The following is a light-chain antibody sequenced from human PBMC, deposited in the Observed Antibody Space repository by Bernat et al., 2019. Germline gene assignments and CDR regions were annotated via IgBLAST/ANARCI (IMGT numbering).Light chain of an antibody. Sequence: EIVLTQSPATLSLSPGERATLSCRASQSVSSYLAWYQQKPGQAPRLLIYDASNRATGIPARFSGSGSGTDFTLTISSLEPEDSAVYYCQQRSNWPMYTFGQGTKREIK. CDR2: DAS. J-gene: IGKJ2*01. V-gene: IGKV3-11*01. CDR1: QSVSSY. CDR3: QQRSNWPMYT.